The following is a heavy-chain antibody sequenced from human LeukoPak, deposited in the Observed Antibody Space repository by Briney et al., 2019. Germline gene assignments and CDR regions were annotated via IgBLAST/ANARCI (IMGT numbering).Heavy chain of an antibody. D-gene: IGHD5-18*01. J-gene: IGHJ4*02. CDR3: ARVSKTYSYGYLNDY. CDR1: GFTFSSYS. V-gene: IGHV3-48*01. Sequence: GGSLRLSCAASGFTFSSYSMNWVRQAPGKGLEWVSYISSSSSTIYYADSVKGRFTISRDNSKNTLYLQMNSLRAEDTAVYYCARVSKTYSYGYLNDYWGQGSLVTVSP. CDR2: ISSSSSTI.